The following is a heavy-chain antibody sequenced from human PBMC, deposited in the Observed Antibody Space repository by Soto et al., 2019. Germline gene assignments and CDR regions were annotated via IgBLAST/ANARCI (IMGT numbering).Heavy chain of an antibody. CDR3: ARGGSSSGGADY. D-gene: IGHD6-6*01. CDR2: IIPIFGTA. J-gene: IGHJ4*02. V-gene: IGHV1-69*01. Sequence: QVQLVQSGAEVKKPGSSVKVSCKASGGTFISYAISWVRQAPGQGLEWMGGIIPIFGTANYAQKFQGRVTITADESTSTAYMELSSLRSEDPAVYYGARGGSSSGGADYWGQGTLVTVSS. CDR1: GGTFISYA.